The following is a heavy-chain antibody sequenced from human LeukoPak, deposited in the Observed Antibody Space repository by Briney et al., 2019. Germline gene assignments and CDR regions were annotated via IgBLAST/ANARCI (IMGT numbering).Heavy chain of an antibody. J-gene: IGHJ3*02. CDR2: IYPGDSDT. D-gene: IGHD3-10*01. Sequence: KVSCKASGYTFTGYYMHWVRQMPGKGLEWMGIIYPGDSDTRYSPSFQGQVTISADKSISTAYLQWSSLKASDTAMYYCARHLGSGSYRSGLIWGQGTMVTVSS. CDR1: GYTFTGYY. V-gene: IGHV5-51*01. CDR3: ARHLGSGSYRSGLI.